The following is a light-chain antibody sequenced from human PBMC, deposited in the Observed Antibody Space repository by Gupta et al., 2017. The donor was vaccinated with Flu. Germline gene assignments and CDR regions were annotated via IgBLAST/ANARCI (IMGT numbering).Light chain of an antibody. J-gene: IGLJ1*01. CDR3: AAWDDSLSAYV. CDR2: NNN. V-gene: IGLV1-44*01. Sequence: SALPPPFAATGPPGHRVPIYCSGSRSNIGRNTVNWYQQPPGTAPKLLIYNNNQRPSGVPDRFSGSKSGTSASLAIGGLQSEDESDFYCAAWDDSLSAYVFGTGTEVSVL. CDR1: RSNIGRNT.